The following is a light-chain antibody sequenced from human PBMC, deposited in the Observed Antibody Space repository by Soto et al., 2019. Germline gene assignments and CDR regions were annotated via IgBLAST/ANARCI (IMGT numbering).Light chain of an antibody. CDR1: SSDVGRYNT. V-gene: IGLV2-14*01. J-gene: IGLJ1*01. CDR3: NSLRVNHLYV. CDR2: EVT. Sequence: QSALTQPASVSGSPGQTITISCTGTSSDVGRYNTVSWYQHHPRKAPKLIIYEVTHRPAGISDRFSASKSGNTASLTISGLQAEDEADYYCNSLRVNHLYVFGSGTKLTVL.